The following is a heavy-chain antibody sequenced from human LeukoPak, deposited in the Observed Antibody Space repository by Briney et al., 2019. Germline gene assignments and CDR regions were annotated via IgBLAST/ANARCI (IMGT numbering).Heavy chain of an antibody. CDR1: GGSITSSY. CDR2: IHYIGST. CDR3: ARGRYSAGDNCFDP. V-gene: IGHV4-59*01. D-gene: IGHD3-9*01. Sequence: AETLSLTCTVTGGSITSSYWSWIRQSPRKGLEWNGFIHYIGSTNYNPSVKSRVTMLIDTSKNQFSLKLSSVTAADTAVYYCARGRYSAGDNCFDPWGQGTLVTVSS. J-gene: IGHJ5*02.